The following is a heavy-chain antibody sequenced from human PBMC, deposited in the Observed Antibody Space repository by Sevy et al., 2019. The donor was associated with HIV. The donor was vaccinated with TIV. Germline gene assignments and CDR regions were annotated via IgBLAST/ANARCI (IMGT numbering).Heavy chain of an antibody. V-gene: IGHV3-48*03. D-gene: IGHD3-22*01. J-gene: IGHJ5*02. CDR2: IDTTGTAI. CDR3: MRDTHRSGYYGVTFPRASDL. CDR1: GFDFRSYE. Sequence: GGSLRLSCAASGFDFRSYEMSWVRQAPGKGLQWVSYIDTTGTAIYADSVKGRFTIFRDNAKNSLFLQMYGLRPDDTAVYYCMRDTHRSGYYGVTFPRASDLWGQGTLVTVSS.